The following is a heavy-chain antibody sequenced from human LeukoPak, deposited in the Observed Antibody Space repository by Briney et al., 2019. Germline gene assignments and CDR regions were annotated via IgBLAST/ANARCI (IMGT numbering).Heavy chain of an antibody. CDR3: ARGADTAMVSYYYYYYGMDV. D-gene: IGHD5-18*01. J-gene: IGHJ6*02. CDR1: GYTFTSYG. Sequence: ASVKVSCKASGYTFTSYGIGWVRQAPGQGLEWMGWISAYNGNTNYAQKLQGRVTMTTDTSTSTAYMELRSLRSDDTAVYYCARGADTAMVSYYYYYYGMDVWGQGTTVTVSS. CDR2: ISAYNGNT. V-gene: IGHV1-18*01.